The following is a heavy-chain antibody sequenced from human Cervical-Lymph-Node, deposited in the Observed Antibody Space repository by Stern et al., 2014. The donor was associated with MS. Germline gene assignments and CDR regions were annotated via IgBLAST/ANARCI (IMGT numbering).Heavy chain of an antibody. Sequence: VQLVESEAEVKKPGSSVKVSCKASGGTFSTLTISWLRQAPGQGLEWMGGITPIFGATKYAQKFQGRVTITADESTSTAYMELSSLISEDTAFYYCAAGGSAVFDPWGQGTLVTVSS. D-gene: IGHD6-19*01. CDR2: ITPIFGAT. CDR1: GGTFSTLT. CDR3: AAGGSAVFDP. J-gene: IGHJ5*02. V-gene: IGHV1-69*01.